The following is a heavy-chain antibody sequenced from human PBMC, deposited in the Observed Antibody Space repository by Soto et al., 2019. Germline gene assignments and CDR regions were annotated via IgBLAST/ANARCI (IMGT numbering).Heavy chain of an antibody. CDR3: ARDLGIYGFPMVRGVTYRVDY. V-gene: IGHV3-48*01. CDR2: ISSSSSTI. J-gene: IGHJ4*02. Sequence: GGSLRLSCAASGFTFSSYSMNWVRQAPGKGLEWVSYISSSSSTIYYADSVKVRFTISRDNAKNSLYLQMNSLRAEDTAVYYCARDLGIYGFPMVRGVTYRVDYWGQGTLVTVSS. D-gene: IGHD3-10*01. CDR1: GFTFSSYS.